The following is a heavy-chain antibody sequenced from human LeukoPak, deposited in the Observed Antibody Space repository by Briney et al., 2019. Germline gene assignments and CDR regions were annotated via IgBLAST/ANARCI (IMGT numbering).Heavy chain of an antibody. CDR2: INDSGSS. J-gene: IGHJ4*02. CDR3: ARLTDYYSRHGAPG. Sequence: ETLSLTCAVYGGSFGGYYWSWIRQPPGKGLEWIGEINDSGSSNYIPSLKSRITISVDTSKNQFSLKLSSVTAADTAVYYCARLTDYYSRHGAPGWGQGTLVTVSS. CDR1: GGSFGGYY. V-gene: IGHV4-34*01. D-gene: IGHD3-10*01.